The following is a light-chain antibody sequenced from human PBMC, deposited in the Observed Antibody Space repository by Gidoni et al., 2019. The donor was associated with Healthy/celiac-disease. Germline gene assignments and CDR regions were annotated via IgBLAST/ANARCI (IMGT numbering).Light chain of an antibody. CDR3: QQRSKWPPT. V-gene: IGKV3-11*01. CDR2: DAP. J-gene: IGKJ5*01. Sequence: DILLTQSPSTLSLSPVERATLSCRASQSVSSYLAWYQQKPGQAPRLLIYDAPNRATGIPARFSGSGSGTDFTLTISSLEPEDLAVYYCQQRSKWPPTFGQGTRLEIK. CDR1: QSVSSY.